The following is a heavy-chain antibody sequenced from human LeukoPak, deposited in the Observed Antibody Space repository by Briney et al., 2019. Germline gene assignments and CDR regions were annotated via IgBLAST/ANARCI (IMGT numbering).Heavy chain of an antibody. CDR3: ARVAYYDILTGHRKYYFDY. D-gene: IGHD3-9*01. CDR2: IYYSGST. Sequence: SETLSLTCTVSGGSISSYYWNWIRQPPGKGLEWIGYIYYSGSTNYNSSLKSRVIISVDTSKNQFSLKLSSVTAADTAVYYCARVAYYDILTGHRKYYFDYWGQGTLVTVSS. V-gene: IGHV4-59*01. J-gene: IGHJ4*02. CDR1: GGSISSYY.